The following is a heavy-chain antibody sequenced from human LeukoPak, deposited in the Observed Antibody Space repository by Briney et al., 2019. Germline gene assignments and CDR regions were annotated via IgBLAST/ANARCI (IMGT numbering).Heavy chain of an antibody. D-gene: IGHD1-14*01. CDR1: GYTFTSYD. Sequence: ASVKVSCKASGYTFTSYDINWVRQATGQGLEWMGWMNPNSGNTGYAQKFQGSVTITRNTSISTAYMELSSLRSEDTAVYYCARGARFRNPPRRGNYYYYMDVWGKGTTVTVSS. CDR3: ARGARFRNPPRRGNYYYYMDV. CDR2: MNPNSGNT. J-gene: IGHJ6*03. V-gene: IGHV1-8*03.